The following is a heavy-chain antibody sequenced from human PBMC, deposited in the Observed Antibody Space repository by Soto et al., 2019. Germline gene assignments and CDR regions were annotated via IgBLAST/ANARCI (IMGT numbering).Heavy chain of an antibody. CDR1: GGSISRGGFF. Sequence: SEARCVTWSGSGGSISRGGFFGSWIRQRPGRGQELIGYIYYSGTTYYNPSLRGRATITVETSKNQFSLRLSSVTAADTAVYFCPRAPGTIPGPHAPRGQ. CDR2: IYYSGTT. D-gene: IGHD1-20*01. J-gene: IGHJ5*02. V-gene: IGHV4-31*02. CDR3: PRAPGTIPGPHAP.